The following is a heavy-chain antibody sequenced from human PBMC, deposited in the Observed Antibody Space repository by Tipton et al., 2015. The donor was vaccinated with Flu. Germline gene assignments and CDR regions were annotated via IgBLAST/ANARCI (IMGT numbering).Heavy chain of an antibody. CDR3: ARGPEQWLVNPHYFDY. J-gene: IGHJ4*02. CDR2: IYYSGST. D-gene: IGHD6-19*01. V-gene: IGHV4-31*01. CDR1: GGSISSGGYY. Sequence: TLSLTCTVSGGSISSGGYYWSWIRQHPGKGLEWIGYIYYSGSTYYNPSLKSLVTISVDTSKNQFSLKLSSVTAADTAVYYCARGPEQWLVNPHYFDYWGQGTLVTVSS.